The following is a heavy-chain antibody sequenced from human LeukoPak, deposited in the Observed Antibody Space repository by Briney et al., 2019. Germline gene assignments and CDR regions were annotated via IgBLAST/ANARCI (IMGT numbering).Heavy chain of an antibody. CDR1: GYTLTELS. CDR2: FDPEDGET. CDR3: ATVPTYYYGSGPHFDY. D-gene: IGHD3-10*01. Sequence: GASVKVSCKVSGYTLTELSMHWARQAPGKGLEWMGGFDPEDGETIYAQKFQGRVTMTEDTSTDTAYMELSSLRSEDTAVYYCATVPTYYYGSGPHFDYWGQGTLVTVSS. J-gene: IGHJ4*02. V-gene: IGHV1-24*01.